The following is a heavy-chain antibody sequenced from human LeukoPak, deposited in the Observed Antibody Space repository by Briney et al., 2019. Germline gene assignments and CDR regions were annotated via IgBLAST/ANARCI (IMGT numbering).Heavy chain of an antibody. J-gene: IGHJ4*02. CDR1: GASIMNYY. D-gene: IGHD1-26*01. CDR3: ARGEVGASNFDY. CDR2: FYYSGTT. V-gene: IGHV4-59*08. Sequence: PSETLSLTCTVSGASIMNYYWHWIRQPPGKGLEWIGYFYYSGTTNYNPSLKSRVTISVDTSKNQFSLKLSSVTAADTAVYYCARGEVGASNFDYWGQGTLVTVSS.